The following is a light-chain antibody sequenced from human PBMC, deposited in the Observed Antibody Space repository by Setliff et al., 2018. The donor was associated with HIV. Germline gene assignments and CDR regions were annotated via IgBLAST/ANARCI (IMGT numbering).Light chain of an antibody. CDR2: GNN. CDR1: SSNIGVNV. J-gene: IGLJ2*01. Sequence: QSALSQPPSASGTPGQRVTISCSGSSSNIGVNVVNWYQHLPGTSPKLLIYGNNQRPSGVPDRFSGSKSGTSASLVISGLQSEDEADYYCAAWDDSLNGVLFGGGTKVTVL. V-gene: IGLV1-44*01. CDR3: AAWDDSLNGVL.